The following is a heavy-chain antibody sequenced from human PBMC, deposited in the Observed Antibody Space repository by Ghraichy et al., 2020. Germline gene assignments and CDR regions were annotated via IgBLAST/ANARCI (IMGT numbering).Heavy chain of an antibody. V-gene: IGHV1-18*01. CDR3: VRAPRIAAAAKIDY. CDR1: GYTFSSFG. Sequence: ASVKVSCKASGYTFSSFGVSWVRQAPGQGLEWMGWISVYNGDTNYAQKFQGGVTMTTDTSTSIAYMELRNLTADDTAVYYCVRAPRIAAAAKIDYWGQGTLVTVSS. CDR2: ISVYNGDT. D-gene: IGHD6-25*01. J-gene: IGHJ4*02.